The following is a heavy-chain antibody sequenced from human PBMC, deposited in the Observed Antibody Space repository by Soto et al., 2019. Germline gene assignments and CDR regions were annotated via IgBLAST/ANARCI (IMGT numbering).Heavy chain of an antibody. D-gene: IGHD2-15*01. CDR2: INHSGST. CDR3: ARGDDLGYCSGGSCYKYYFDY. Sequence: PSETLSLTCAVYGGSFSGYYWSCIRQPPGKGLEWIGEINHSGSTNYNPSLKSRVTISVDTSKNQFSLKLSSVTAADTAVYYCARGDDLGYCSGGSCYKYYFDYWGQGTLVTVSS. CDR1: GGSFSGYY. V-gene: IGHV4-34*01. J-gene: IGHJ4*02.